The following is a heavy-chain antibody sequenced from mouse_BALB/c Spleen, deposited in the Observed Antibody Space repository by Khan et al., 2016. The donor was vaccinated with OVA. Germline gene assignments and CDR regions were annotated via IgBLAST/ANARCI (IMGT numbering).Heavy chain of an antibody. D-gene: IGHD3-1*01. Sequence: EVQLVESGGGLVQPKGSLKLSCAASGFTFNTYAMNWVRQAPGKGLEWVARIRSKSNNYATYYADSVKDRFTISRADSQSMLYLQMNNLKTEDTARYYCVRQLGLRSAWFAYWGQGTLVTVSA. V-gene: IGHV10-1*02. CDR1: GFTFNTYA. CDR3: VRQLGLRSAWFAY. CDR2: IRSKSNNYAT. J-gene: IGHJ3*01.